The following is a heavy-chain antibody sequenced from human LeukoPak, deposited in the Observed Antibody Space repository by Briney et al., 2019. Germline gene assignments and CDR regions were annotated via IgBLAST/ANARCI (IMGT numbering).Heavy chain of an antibody. CDR3: ARKRYSSSWYYFDY. Sequence: SETLSLTCTVSGGSISSYYWSWIRQPPGKGLEWIGYIYYSGSTNYNPSLESRVTISVDTSKNQFSLKLSSVTAADTAVYYCARKRYSSSWYYFDYWGQGTLVTVSS. V-gene: IGHV4-59*01. J-gene: IGHJ4*02. D-gene: IGHD6-13*01. CDR2: IYYSGST. CDR1: GGSISSYY.